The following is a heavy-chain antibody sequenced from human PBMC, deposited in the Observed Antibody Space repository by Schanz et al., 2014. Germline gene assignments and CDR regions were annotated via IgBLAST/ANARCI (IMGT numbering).Heavy chain of an antibody. CDR3: AASSGWHPSTDY. V-gene: IGHV3-21*05. D-gene: IGHD6-19*01. CDR2: ISDSGTYT. Sequence: EVQLLESGGGLVQPGGSLRLSCTASGFSFSRYSMNWVRQAPGKGLEWLSYISDSGTYTNYADSVKGRFTISRDNAKSSLYLQMNSLRVEDTAVYYCAASSGWHPSTDYWGQGTLVTVSS. J-gene: IGHJ4*02. CDR1: GFSFSRYS.